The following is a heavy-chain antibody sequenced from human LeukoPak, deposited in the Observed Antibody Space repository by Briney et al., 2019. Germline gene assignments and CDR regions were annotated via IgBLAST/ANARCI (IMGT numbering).Heavy chain of an antibody. CDR2: INPTGTGT. CDR1: GYSFTSHY. CDR3: ARDNSVGEIAWFFDP. V-gene: IGHV1-46*01. J-gene: IGHJ5*02. Sequence: GASVKVSCKASGYSFTSHYMHWVRQAPGQGLEWVGLINPTGTGTIFAPKFQGRVTMTRDMSTTTDYMEMSSLTSEDTAVYYCARDNSVGEIAWFFDPWGQGTLVTV. D-gene: IGHD1-26*01.